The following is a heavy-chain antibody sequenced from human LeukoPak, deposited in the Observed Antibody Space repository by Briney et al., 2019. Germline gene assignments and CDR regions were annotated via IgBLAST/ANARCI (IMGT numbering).Heavy chain of an antibody. CDR1: GFSFSTYG. V-gene: IGHV3-33*01. D-gene: IGHD3-22*01. CDR2: TWYDASGQ. J-gene: IGHJ4*02. CDR3: ARDSLYDDNGYYHYFDY. Sequence: PGGSLRLSCAASGFSFSTYGMHWVRQAPGKGLEWVAMTWYDASGQHHADSVKGRFTISRDTSKNTLYLQMNSLRAEDTAVYFCARDSLYDDNGYYHYFDYWGQGTLVTVSS.